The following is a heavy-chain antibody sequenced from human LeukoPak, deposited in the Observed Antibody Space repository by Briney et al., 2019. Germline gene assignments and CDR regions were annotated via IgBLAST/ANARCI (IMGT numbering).Heavy chain of an antibody. Sequence: GGSLRLSCAASGFPFTDYSMTWVRQVLGKGLQWVASTKPDGSETYYVDSVKGRFTISRDNAKNSLFLQMNSLRDEDTAIYYCMRGRTTPDYWGQGTLVTVSS. J-gene: IGHJ4*02. CDR2: TKPDGSET. D-gene: IGHD1/OR15-1a*01. CDR1: GFPFTDYS. CDR3: MRGRTTPDY. V-gene: IGHV3-7*01.